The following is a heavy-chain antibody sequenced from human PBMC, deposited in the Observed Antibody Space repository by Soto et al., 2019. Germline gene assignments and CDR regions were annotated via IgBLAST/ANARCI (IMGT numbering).Heavy chain of an antibody. Sequence: SETLSLTCTVSGGSISSGGYYWSWIRQHPGKGLEWIGYIYYSGSTYYNPSLKSRVTISVDTSKNQFSLKLSSVTAADTAVYYCARESLLDFRGGNYYYYGMDVWGQGTTVTVSS. V-gene: IGHV4-31*03. J-gene: IGHJ6*02. D-gene: IGHD3-10*01. CDR2: IYYSGST. CDR1: GGSISSGGYY. CDR3: ARESLLDFRGGNYYYYGMDV.